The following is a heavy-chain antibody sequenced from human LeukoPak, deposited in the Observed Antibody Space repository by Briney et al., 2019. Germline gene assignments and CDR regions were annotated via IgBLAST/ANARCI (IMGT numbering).Heavy chain of an antibody. CDR2: ISAYNGNT. J-gene: IGHJ6*02. Sequence: GASVTVSCTASGYTFTSYGISWVRQAPGQGLEWMGWISAYNGNTNYAQKLQGRVTMTTDTSTSTAYMELRSLRSDDTAVYYCASTKRGYRVDVWGQGTTVTVSS. CDR3: ASTKRGYRVDV. D-gene: IGHD3-22*01. V-gene: IGHV1-18*01. CDR1: GYTFTSYG.